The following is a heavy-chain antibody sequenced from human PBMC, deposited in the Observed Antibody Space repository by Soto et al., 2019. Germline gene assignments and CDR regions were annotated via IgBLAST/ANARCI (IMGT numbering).Heavy chain of an antibody. CDR1: GFIFSNYA. CDR3: ASSSAFGGPTPAPFDY. D-gene: IGHD3-16*01. V-gene: IGHV3-23*01. Sequence: GGSLRLSCAASGFIFSNYAMNWVRQAPGKGLEWVSSFSGGGGGTFYADSVKGRFTISRDDSNNTLYLQWSSLKASDTAMYYCASSSAFGGPTPAPFDYWGQGALVTVSS. CDR2: FSGGGGGT. J-gene: IGHJ4*02.